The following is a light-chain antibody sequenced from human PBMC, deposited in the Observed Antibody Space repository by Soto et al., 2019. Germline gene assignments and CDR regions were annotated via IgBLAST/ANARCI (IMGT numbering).Light chain of an antibody. CDR1: QNVENE. V-gene: IGKV3-15*01. CDR3: QHYYKWPLS. Sequence: EIVMTQSPPTLSVSPGERATLSCRASQNVENELAWYQQRPGQSPRLLIYAASTRAPGVPARFSGSGSGTEFTLTISGLQSDDFALFFCQHYYKWPLSFGGGTKVEIK. J-gene: IGKJ4*01. CDR2: AAS.